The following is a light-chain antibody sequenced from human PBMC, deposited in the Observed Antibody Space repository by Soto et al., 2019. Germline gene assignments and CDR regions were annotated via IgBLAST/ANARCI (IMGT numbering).Light chain of an antibody. CDR3: SSYTSSSTVV. V-gene: IGLV2-14*01. J-gene: IGLJ3*02. CDR1: SSDVGGYNY. CDR2: EVS. Sequence: QSALTQPASVSGSPGQSITISCTGSSSDVGGYNYVSWYQHHPGKAPKLMIYEVSNRLSGVSNRFSGSKSDNTASLTISGLQSEDEADYYCSSYTSSSTVVFGGGTKLTVL.